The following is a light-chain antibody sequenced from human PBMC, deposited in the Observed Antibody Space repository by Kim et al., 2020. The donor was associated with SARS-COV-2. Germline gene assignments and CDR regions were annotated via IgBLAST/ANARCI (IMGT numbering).Light chain of an antibody. J-gene: IGLJ2*01. Sequence: QPVLTQSPSASASLGASVTLTCTLSSGYSNFKVDWYQQRPGKGPRFVMRVGICGIVGSKGDGIPDRFSVLGSGLDRYLTVKNIQEEDESEYHCGADHGSASKCVFGGGTQLTVL. V-gene: IGLV9-49*01. CDR3: GADHGSASKCV. CDR1: SGYSNFK. CDR2: VGICGIVG.